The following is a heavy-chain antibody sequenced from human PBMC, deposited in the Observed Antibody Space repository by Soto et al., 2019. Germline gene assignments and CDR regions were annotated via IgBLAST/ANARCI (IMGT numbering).Heavy chain of an antibody. D-gene: IGHD3-10*02. CDR3: ARVVEGRYGICSSWFDY. CDR1: GGSINTYY. J-gene: IGHJ5*01. CDR2: IHHSGST. Sequence: TSETLSLTCAVSGGSINTYYCSWVRQPPGKGLEWIGNIHHSGSTNYNTSLNSRVTNSIDTSKRKLSLWLNSATAADTAVYYCARVVEGRYGICSSWFDYWGQGTLVTVPQ. V-gene: IGHV4-59*01.